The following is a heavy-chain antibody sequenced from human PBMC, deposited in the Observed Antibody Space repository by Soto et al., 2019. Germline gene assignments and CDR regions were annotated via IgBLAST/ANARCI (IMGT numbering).Heavy chain of an antibody. CDR2: SSIYSGNK. CDR1: GYTFTTYG. D-gene: IGHD1-26*01. CDR3: ARADPATYIRLPFDL. J-gene: IGHJ4*02. Sequence: VKVTCKASGYTFTTYGSSWLRQAPGQGLEGRGGSSIYSGNKGYAHNLQGRVTITRDTSTSTAYMALTSLRSDATAVYYCARADPATYIRLPFDLWGQGTLVTVSS. V-gene: IGHV1-18*04.